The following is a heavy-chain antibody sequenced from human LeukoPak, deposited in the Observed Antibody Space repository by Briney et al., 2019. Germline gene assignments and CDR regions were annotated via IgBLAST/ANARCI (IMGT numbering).Heavy chain of an antibody. CDR1: GYRFTSYG. CDR2: IIPIFGTA. Sequence: ASVKVSCKASGYRFTSYGITWVRQAPGQGLEWMGGIIPIFGTANYAQRFQGRVTITADESTSTAYMELSSLRSEDTAVYYCARDPGYSSGWYGDWFDPWGQGTLVTVSS. CDR3: ARDPGYSSGWYGDWFDP. V-gene: IGHV1-69*13. D-gene: IGHD6-19*01. J-gene: IGHJ5*02.